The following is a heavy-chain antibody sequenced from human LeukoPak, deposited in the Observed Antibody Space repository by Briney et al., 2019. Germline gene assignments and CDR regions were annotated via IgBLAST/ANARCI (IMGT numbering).Heavy chain of an antibody. Sequence: GGSLRLSCAASGFTFSSYAMSWVRQAPGKGLEWVSAISGSGGSTYYTDSVKGRFTISRDNSKDTLYLQMNSLRAEDTAVYYCARDFDRYYMDVWGKGTTVTVSS. CDR1: GFTFSSYA. CDR2: ISGSGGST. CDR3: ARDFDRYYMDV. V-gene: IGHV3-23*01. J-gene: IGHJ6*03.